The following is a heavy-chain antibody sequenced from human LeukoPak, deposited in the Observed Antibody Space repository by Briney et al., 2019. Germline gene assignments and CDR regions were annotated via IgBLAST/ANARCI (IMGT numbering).Heavy chain of an antibody. V-gene: IGHV1-69*04. CDR1: GGTFSSYA. CDR2: IIPILGIA. D-gene: IGHD2-15*01. CDR3: ARDTYRSGGSCYWEDAFDI. J-gene: IGHJ3*02. Sequence: SVKVSFKASGGTFSSYAISWVRQAPGQGLEWMGRIIPILGIANYAQKFQGRVTITADKSTSTAYMELSSLRSEDTAVYYCARDTYRSGGSCYWEDAFDIWGQGTMVTVSS.